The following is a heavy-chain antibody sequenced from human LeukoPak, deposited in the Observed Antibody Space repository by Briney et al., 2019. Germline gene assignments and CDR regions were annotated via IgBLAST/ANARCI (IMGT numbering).Heavy chain of an antibody. CDR3: ARAQYSSSWYSYYYYGMDV. Sequence: GASVKVSCKASGYTFTSYDINWVRQATGQGLEWMGWMNPNSGNTGYAQKFQGRVTMTRNTSISTAYMELSSLRSEDTAVYYCARAQYSSSWYSYYYYGMDVWGQGTTVTVSS. CDR1: GYTFTSYD. D-gene: IGHD6-13*01. J-gene: IGHJ6*02. CDR2: MNPNSGNT. V-gene: IGHV1-8*01.